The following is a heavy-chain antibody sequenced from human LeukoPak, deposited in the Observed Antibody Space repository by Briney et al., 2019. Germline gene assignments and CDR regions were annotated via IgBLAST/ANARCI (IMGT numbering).Heavy chain of an antibody. CDR3: AKGHYYGSGSLDY. CDR2: IGGRDGST. J-gene: IGHJ4*02. CDR1: GFTFSSYG. V-gene: IGHV3-23*01. D-gene: IGHD3-10*01. Sequence: PGGSLRLSCAASGFTFSSYGMSWVRQAPGKGLEWVSAIGGRDGSTYYADPVKGRFTISRDNSKNTLYVQMNSLRAEDTAVHYCAKGHYYGSGSLDYWGQGTLVTVSS.